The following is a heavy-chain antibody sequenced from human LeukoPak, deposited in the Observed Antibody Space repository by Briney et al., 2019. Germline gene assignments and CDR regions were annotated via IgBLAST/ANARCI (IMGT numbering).Heavy chain of an antibody. D-gene: IGHD3-3*01. CDR1: GITLSSYW. J-gene: IGHJ4*02. V-gene: IGHV3-74*01. CDR2: IYSDGSRT. Sequence: GGSLRLSCAAPGITLSSYWMHWVCQAPGKGLVCVSRIYSDGSRTNYAESVKGRVTISRDNAKNTLYLQMNSLRVEDTAVYYCPIFGVGWGQGPLVTVAT. CDR3: PIFGVG.